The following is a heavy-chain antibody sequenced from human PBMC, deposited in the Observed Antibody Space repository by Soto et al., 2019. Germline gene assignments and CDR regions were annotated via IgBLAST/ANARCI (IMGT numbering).Heavy chain of an antibody. J-gene: IGHJ6*02. CDR2: IYYSGSA. Sequence: PSETLSLTCTVSCGSISSGGYYWSWIRQHPGKGLEWIGYIYYSGSAYYNPSLKGRVTISVDTSKNQFSLKLSSVTAADTAVYYCARVARDCYYGMDVWGQGTTVTVSS. CDR3: ARVARDCYYGMDV. V-gene: IGHV4-31*03. D-gene: IGHD5-12*01. CDR1: CGSISSGGYY.